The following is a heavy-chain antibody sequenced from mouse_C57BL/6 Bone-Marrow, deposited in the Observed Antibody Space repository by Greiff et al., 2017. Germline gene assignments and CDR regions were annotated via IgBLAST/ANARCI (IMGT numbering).Heavy chain of an antibody. D-gene: IGHD2-2*01. V-gene: IGHV1-82*01. J-gene: IGHJ1*03. CDR2: IYTGDGDN. Sequence: QVQLQQSGPELVKPGASVKISCKASGYAFSSSWMNWVKQRPGKGLEWIGRIYTGDGDNNYNGKFKGKATLTADKSSSTAYMQLSSLTSENSAVYFCARRGGYYGYFDVWGTGTTVTVSS. CDR1: GYAFSSSW. CDR3: ARRGGYYGYFDV.